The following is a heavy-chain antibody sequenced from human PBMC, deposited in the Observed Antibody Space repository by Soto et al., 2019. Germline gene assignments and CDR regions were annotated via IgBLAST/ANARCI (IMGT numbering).Heavy chain of an antibody. CDR1: GYSFKTYW. J-gene: IGHJ6*02. CDR3: ARGGGWGEYYFDSSGYRSGDV. Sequence: GESLKISCKGSGYSFKTYWIGWVRQTPGKGLEWMGIIYPDDSDTKYSPSFQGQVSISADKSVSSAYLQWSSLKASDTAVYFCARGGGWGEYYFDSSGYRSGDVWGQGTKVTVYS. D-gene: IGHD3-22*01. CDR2: IYPDDSDT. V-gene: IGHV5-51*01.